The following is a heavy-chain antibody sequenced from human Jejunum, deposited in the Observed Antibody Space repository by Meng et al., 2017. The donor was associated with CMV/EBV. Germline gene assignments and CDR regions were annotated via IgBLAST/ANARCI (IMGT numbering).Heavy chain of an antibody. CDR1: GASISTSC. V-gene: IGHV4-59*12. CDR3: ARTPHPIVGAAYGIDV. CDR2: IYYSGST. Sequence: GASISTSCWSWIRQSPGKGLEWIGDIYYSGSTKYNPSLKSRVTISVDTSKSQFSLKVTSLTAADTAIYYCARTPHPIVGAAYGIDVWGQGTTVTVSS. J-gene: IGHJ6*02. D-gene: IGHD1-26*01.